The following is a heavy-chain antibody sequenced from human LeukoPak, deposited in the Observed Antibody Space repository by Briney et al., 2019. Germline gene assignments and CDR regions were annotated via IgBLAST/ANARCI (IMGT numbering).Heavy chain of an antibody. CDR1: GFSFSDYG. D-gene: IGHD3-10*01. CDR2: IGSSGGNI. Sequence: GGSLRLSCVASGFSFSDYGMSWVRQAPGKGLEWVSAIGSSGGNIHYGDSVKGRFTISRDNSRYTLYLEVNSLRAEDTAVYYCAKDRGWFGGSLANFDYWGQGTLVTVSS. V-gene: IGHV3-23*01. CDR3: AKDRGWFGGSLANFDY. J-gene: IGHJ4*02.